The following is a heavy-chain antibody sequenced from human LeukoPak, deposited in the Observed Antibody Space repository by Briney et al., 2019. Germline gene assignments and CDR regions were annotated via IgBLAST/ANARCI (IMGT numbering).Heavy chain of an antibody. CDR1: GFTFSSYE. Sequence: GGSLRLSCAASGFTFSSYEIHWVRQAPGKGLEWLSYISSSGSTIKYADSVKGRFTISRGNAKNSLYLQMNSLRAEDTALYYCATYRQVLLPFESWGQGTLVTVSS. CDR3: ATYRQVLLPFES. D-gene: IGHD2-8*02. J-gene: IGHJ4*02. V-gene: IGHV3-48*03. CDR2: ISSSGSTI.